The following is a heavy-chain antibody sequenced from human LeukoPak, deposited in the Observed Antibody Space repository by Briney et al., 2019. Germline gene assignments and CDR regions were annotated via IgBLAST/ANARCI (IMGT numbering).Heavy chain of an antibody. V-gene: IGHV3-7*01. CDR2: IKQDGSEK. Sequence: GGSLRLSCAASGFTFSTYRMTWVRQAPGKGLEWVANIKQDGSEKHYVDSVKGRFTISRDNAKNSLYLQMSSLRAEDTAVYYCAREPSQGAFDIWGQGTMVTVSS. CDR3: AREPSQGAFDI. J-gene: IGHJ3*02. CDR1: GFTFSTYR.